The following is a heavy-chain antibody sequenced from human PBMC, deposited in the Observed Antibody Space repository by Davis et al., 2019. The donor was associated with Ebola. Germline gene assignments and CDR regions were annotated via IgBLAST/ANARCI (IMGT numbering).Heavy chain of an antibody. CDR2: IYYIGST. CDR3: ARGPHTYYDFWSGYAH. Sequence: SETLSLTCTVSGGSISSYYWSWIRQPPGKGLEWIGYIYYIGSTNYNPSLKSRVTISVDTSKNQFSLKLSSVTAADTAVYYSARGPHTYYDFWSGYAHWGQGTLVTVSS. D-gene: IGHD3-3*01. CDR1: GGSISSYY. V-gene: IGHV4-59*12. J-gene: IGHJ4*02.